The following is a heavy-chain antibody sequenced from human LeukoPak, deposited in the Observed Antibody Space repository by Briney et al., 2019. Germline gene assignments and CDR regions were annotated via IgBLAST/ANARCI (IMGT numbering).Heavy chain of an antibody. CDR2: IYYSGST. Sequence: SETLSLTCTVSGGSISSSGYYWGWIRQPPGKGLEWIGSIYYSGSTYYNPSLKSRVTISVDTSKNQFSLKLSSVTAADTAVYYCAREGYDFWSGTNGFDPWGQGTLVTVSS. J-gene: IGHJ5*02. D-gene: IGHD3-3*01. CDR1: GGSISSSGYY. V-gene: IGHV4-39*07. CDR3: AREGYDFWSGTNGFDP.